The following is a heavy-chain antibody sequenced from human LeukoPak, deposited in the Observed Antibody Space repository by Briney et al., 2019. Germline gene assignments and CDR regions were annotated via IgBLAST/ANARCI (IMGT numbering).Heavy chain of an antibody. D-gene: IGHD3-10*01. CDR3: ARYYYGSGTDYSWFDP. CDR1: GYTFTSYL. J-gene: IGHJ5*02. CDR2: INPSGGST. V-gene: IGHV1-46*01. Sequence: ASVKVSCTASGYTFTSYLMHWMRQAPGQGLEWMGIINPSGGSTSYAQKFQGRVTMTRDTSTSTVYMELSSLRSEDTAVYYCARYYYGSGTDYSWFDPWGQGTLVTVSS.